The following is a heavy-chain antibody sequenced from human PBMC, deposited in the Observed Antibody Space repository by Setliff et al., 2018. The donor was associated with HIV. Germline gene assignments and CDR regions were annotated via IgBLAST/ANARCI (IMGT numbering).Heavy chain of an antibody. Sequence: ASVKVSCKASGYDFTAYAISWVRQAPGQGLEWMGRIGGDNANIKFAQSFQGRVTMTTDTSTNTACLEPTSLRSDDTAVYYCARYAASGTGWFDPWGQGTQVTVSS. D-gene: IGHD2-8*02. CDR3: ARYAASGTGWFDP. CDR2: IGGDNANI. V-gene: IGHV1-18*01. CDR1: GYDFTAYA. J-gene: IGHJ5*02.